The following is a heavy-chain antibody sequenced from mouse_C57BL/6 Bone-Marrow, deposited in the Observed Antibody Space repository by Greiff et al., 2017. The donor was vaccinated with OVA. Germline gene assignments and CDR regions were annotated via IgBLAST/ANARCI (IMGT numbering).Heavy chain of an antibody. V-gene: IGHV3-6*01. D-gene: IGHD1-1*01. CDR2: ISYDGSN. J-gene: IGHJ2*01. Sequence: ESGPGLVKPSQSLSLTCSVTGYSITSGYYWNWIRQFPGNKLEWMGYISYDGSNNYNPSLKNRISITRDTSKNQFFLKLNSVTTEDTATYYCARRDGSSYDFDYGGQGTTLTVSS. CDR3: ARRDGSSYDFDY. CDR1: GYSITSGYY.